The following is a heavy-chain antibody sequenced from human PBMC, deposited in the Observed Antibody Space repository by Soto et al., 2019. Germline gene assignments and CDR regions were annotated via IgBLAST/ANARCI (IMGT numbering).Heavy chain of an antibody. CDR3: AKDPGYTYGHGLHV. V-gene: IGHV3-23*01. CDR1: GFTFSTYA. J-gene: IGHJ6*02. D-gene: IGHD5-18*01. CDR2: ISGNGDKT. Sequence: EVQLLESGGDLVQPGGSLRLSCAPSGFTFSTYAMNWVRQAPGKGLEWVSGISGNGDKTYYADSVKGRFTISRDNSKKMLYLQMNTLRAEDTAVYYCAKDPGYTYGHGLHVCGQGTKVTVSS.